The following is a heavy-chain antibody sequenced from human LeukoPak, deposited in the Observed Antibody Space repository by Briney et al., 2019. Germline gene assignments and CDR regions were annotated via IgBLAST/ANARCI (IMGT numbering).Heavy chain of an antibody. CDR2: IYYSGST. D-gene: IGHD3-22*01. J-gene: IGHJ4*02. CDR3: ARASFYYDSSGYLVDY. Sequence: SETLSLTCTVSGGSISSSSHYWGWIRQPPGKGLEWIGSIYYSGSTYYNPSLKSRVTISVDTSKNQFSLKLSSETAADTAVYYSARASFYYDSSGYLVDYWGQGTLVTVSS. V-gene: IGHV4-39*07. CDR1: GGSISSSSHY.